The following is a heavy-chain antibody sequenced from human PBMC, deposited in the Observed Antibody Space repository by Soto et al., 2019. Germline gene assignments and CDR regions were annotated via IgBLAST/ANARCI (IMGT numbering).Heavy chain of an antibody. V-gene: IGHV3-21*01. CDR2: ISSSSSYI. CDR1: GFTFSSYS. CDR3: ARLWYYYDSSGYHRGAFDI. D-gene: IGHD3-22*01. J-gene: IGHJ3*02. Sequence: GGSLRLSCAASGFTFSSYSMNWVRQAPGKGLEWVSSISSSSSYIYYADSVKGRFTISRDNAKNSLYLQMNSLRAEDTAVYYCARLWYYYDSSGYHRGAFDIWGQGTIVTVSS.